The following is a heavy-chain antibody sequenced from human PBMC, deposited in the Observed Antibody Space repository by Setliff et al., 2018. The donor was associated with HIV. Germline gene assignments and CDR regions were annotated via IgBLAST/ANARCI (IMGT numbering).Heavy chain of an antibody. CDR2: IFPSVSS. Sequence: SETLSLTCTVSGDSISSSYWSWVRQPPGKGLEYIGDIFPSVSSDYNPSLESRVSMSVDTSKNQISLKMKFVTAADTAVYYCVRLVDTGMVSPLAYFDDWARGPWSPSPQ. J-gene: IGHJ4*02. CDR3: VRLVDTGMVSPLAYFDD. D-gene: IGHD5-18*01. V-gene: IGHV4-59*08. CDR1: GDSISSSY.